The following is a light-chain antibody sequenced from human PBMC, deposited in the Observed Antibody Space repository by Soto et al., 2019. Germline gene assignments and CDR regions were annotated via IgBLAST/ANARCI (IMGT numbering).Light chain of an antibody. CDR2: GVS. J-gene: IGKJ3*01. CDR1: QSVTSKY. CDR3: QQYGSSPLIT. V-gene: IGKV3-20*01. Sequence: EIVLTQSPGTLSLSPGERATLSCRASQSVTSKYLAWYQQKPGQAPRILIYGVSNRATGIPDRFSGSGSGTDFTLTISRLEPEDFAVYYCQQYGSSPLITFGPGTKVDIK.